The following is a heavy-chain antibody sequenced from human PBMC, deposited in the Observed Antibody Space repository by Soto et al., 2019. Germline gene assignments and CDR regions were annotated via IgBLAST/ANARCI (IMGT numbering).Heavy chain of an antibody. V-gene: IGHV4-34*01. CDR3: ARGRKYYDFWSGYSHPRYYFNY. CDR2: INHSGRT. J-gene: IGHJ4*02. Sequence: SETLSLTCAVYGGSFNGYCWSWIRQPPGKGLEWIGEINHSGRTNYNPSLKSRVTISVDTSKSQFSLKLSSVTAADTAVYYCARGRKYYDFWSGYSHPRYYFNYWGQGTLVTVSS. D-gene: IGHD3-3*01. CDR1: GGSFNGYC.